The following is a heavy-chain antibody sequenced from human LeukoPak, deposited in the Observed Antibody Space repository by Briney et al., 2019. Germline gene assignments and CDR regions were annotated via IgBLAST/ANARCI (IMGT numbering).Heavy chain of an antibody. CDR3: ASNGYDYVWGSYRSL. CDR2: IYHSGST. Sequence: SETLSLTCAVSGGSISSGGYSWSWIRQPPGKGLEWIGYIYHSGSTYYNPSPKSRVTISVDRSKNQFSLKLSSVTAADTAVYYCASNGYDYVWGSYRSLWGQGTLVTLSS. V-gene: IGHV4-30-2*01. D-gene: IGHD3-16*02. J-gene: IGHJ4*02. CDR1: GGSISSGGYS.